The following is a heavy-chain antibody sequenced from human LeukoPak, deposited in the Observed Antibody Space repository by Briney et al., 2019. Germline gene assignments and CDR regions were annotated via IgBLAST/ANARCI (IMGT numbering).Heavy chain of an antibody. Sequence: ASVKVSCKVSEYTLTELSMHWVRQAPGQGLEWMGIINPTGGSTTYAQKFQGRVTMTRDTSTSTVYMELSSLRSDDTAVYYCARTAARRFDYWGQGTLVTVSS. J-gene: IGHJ4*02. CDR1: EYTLTELS. CDR2: INPTGGST. V-gene: IGHV1-46*01. CDR3: ARTAARRFDY. D-gene: IGHD6-6*01.